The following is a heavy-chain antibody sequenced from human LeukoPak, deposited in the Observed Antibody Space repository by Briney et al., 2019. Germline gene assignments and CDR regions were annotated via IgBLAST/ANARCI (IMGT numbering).Heavy chain of an antibody. CDR3: ARHASSGWQVAFFDY. J-gene: IGHJ4*02. Sequence: SETLSLTCVVSGGSFSGAYWSWIRQPPGKGLEWIGEIDHSGSTNYNPSLKSRVTISVDTSKNQFSLKLSSVTAADTAVYYCARHASSGWQVAFFDYWGQGTLVTVSS. D-gene: IGHD6-19*01. V-gene: IGHV4-34*01. CDR2: IDHSGST. CDR1: GGSFSGAY.